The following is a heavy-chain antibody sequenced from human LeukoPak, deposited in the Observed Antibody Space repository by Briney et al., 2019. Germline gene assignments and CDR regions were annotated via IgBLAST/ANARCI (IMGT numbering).Heavy chain of an antibody. J-gene: IGHJ5*02. CDR2: IYTSGST. D-gene: IGHD2-15*01. CDR1: GGYISSYY. Sequence: SETLSLTCTVSGGYISSYYWSWIRQPAGKGLEWIGRIYTSGSTNYNPSLKSRVTMSVDTSKNQFSLKLSSVTAADTAVYYCARRLCSGGSCYSGWFDPWGQGTLVTVSS. CDR3: ARRLCSGGSCYSGWFDP. V-gene: IGHV4-4*07.